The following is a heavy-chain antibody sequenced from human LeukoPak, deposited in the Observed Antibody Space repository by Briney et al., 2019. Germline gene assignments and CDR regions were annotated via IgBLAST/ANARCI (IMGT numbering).Heavy chain of an antibody. D-gene: IGHD3-3*01. CDR2: ISAYNGNT. CDR3: ARDRPSHYDFWSGYSARGYYFDY. J-gene: IGHJ4*02. CDR1: GYTFTSYG. Sequence: GASVKVSCKASGYTFTSYGISWVRQAPGQGLEWMGWISAYNGNTNYAQKLQGRVTMTTDTSTSTAYMELRSLRSDDTAVYHCARDRPSHYDFWSGYSARGYYFDYWGQGTLVTVSS. V-gene: IGHV1-18*01.